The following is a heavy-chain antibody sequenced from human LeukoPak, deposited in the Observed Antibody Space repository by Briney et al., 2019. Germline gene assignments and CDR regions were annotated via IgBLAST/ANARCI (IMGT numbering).Heavy chain of an antibody. Sequence: GESLKISCKGSGYSFTSYWIGWVRQMPGKGLEWMGIIYPGDSDTRYSPSFQGQVTISADKSISTAYLQWSSLKASDPATYYCARRPAYYYDSSGLKCSFDIGGQGTMVTVSS. J-gene: IGHJ3*02. D-gene: IGHD3-22*01. CDR1: GYSFTSYW. V-gene: IGHV5-51*01. CDR2: IYPGDSDT. CDR3: ARRPAYYYDSSGLKCSFDI.